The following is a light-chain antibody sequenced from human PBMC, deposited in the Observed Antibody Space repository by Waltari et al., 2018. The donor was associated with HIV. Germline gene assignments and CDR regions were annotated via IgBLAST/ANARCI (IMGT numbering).Light chain of an antibody. CDR1: SSDIGGYTY. Sequence: QSALTQPPSASGSPGQSVTISCTGTSSDIGGYTYVSWYQQYPGKAPKLMIYEVSKRPSGGPDRFSGSKYANTASLTVSGLQAEDEAEYYCSSYGGSANLLFGGGTKLTVL. J-gene: IGLJ2*01. V-gene: IGLV2-8*01. CDR3: SSYGGSANLL. CDR2: EVS.